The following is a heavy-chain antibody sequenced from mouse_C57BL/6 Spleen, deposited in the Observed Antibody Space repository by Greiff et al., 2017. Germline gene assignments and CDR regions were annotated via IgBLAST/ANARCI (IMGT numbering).Heavy chain of an antibody. V-gene: IGHV1-26*01. J-gene: IGHJ4*01. D-gene: IGHD2-3*01. CDR3: ARGLYDGYYDYAMDY. Sequence: VQLQQSGPELVKPGALVKISCKASGYTFTDYYMNWVKQSHGKSLEWIGDINPNNGGTSYNQKFKGKATLTVDKSSSTDYMELRSLTSEDSAVYYGARGLYDGYYDYAMDYWGQGTSVTVSS. CDR1: GYTFTDYY. CDR2: INPNNGGT.